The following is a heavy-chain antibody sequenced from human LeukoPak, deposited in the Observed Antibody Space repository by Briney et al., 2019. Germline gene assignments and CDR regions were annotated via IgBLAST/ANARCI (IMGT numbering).Heavy chain of an antibody. D-gene: IGHD1-26*01. V-gene: IGHV4-39*07. J-gene: IGHJ5*02. CDR3: ARVWEWELYNWFDP. CDR1: GGSISSRNYY. Sequence: SETLSLTCTVSGGSISSRNYYWVWIRQPPGRGLEWIGTFYSSGTTYSNPSLQSRATISVDTSKNPFSLRLTSLTAADTALYYCARVWEWELYNWFDPWGQGILVAVSS. CDR2: FYSSGTT.